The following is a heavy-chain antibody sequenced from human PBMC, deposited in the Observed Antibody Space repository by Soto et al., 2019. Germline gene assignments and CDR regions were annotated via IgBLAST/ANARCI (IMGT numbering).Heavy chain of an antibody. V-gene: IGHV3-21*01. CDR3: ARDRDSSSLFDY. CDR1: GFTFSSYS. J-gene: IGHJ4*02. Sequence: GGYLRLSCAASGFTFSSYSMNWVRQAPGKGLEWVSSISSSSSYIYYADSVKGRFTISRDNAKNSLYLQMNSLRAEDTAVYYCARDRDSSSLFDYWGQGTLVTVSS. D-gene: IGHD6-6*01. CDR2: ISSSSSYI.